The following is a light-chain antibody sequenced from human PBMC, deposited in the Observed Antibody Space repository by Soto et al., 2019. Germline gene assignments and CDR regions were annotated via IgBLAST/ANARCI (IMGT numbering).Light chain of an antibody. CDR3: HQRQSWPRT. CDR1: QAVNTR. CDR2: LAS. Sequence: EILMTQSPDTLSVSPGDRVTLSCRASQAVNTRLAWYQHRPGQAPRLLIYLASNRAAGVPARFSGSGSGTDFTLTISDVEPEDFAVYYCHQRQSWPRTFGQGTKVDIK. J-gene: IGKJ1*01. V-gene: IGKV3-11*01.